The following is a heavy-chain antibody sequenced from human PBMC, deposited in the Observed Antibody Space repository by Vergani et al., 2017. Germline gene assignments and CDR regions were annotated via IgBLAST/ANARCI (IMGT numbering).Heavy chain of an antibody. Sequence: EVQLLESGGGLVQPGGSLRLSCAASGFTFSSYAMSWVRQAPGKGLEWVSAISGSGGSTYYADSVKGRFTISRDNAKNTLYLQMNSLRDEDTAVYYCAKGPTYYVDSRGYFEYWGQGTLVTVSS. CDR3: AKGPTYYVDSRGYFEY. D-gene: IGHD3-22*01. CDR2: ISGSGGST. CDR1: GFTFSSYA. J-gene: IGHJ4*02. V-gene: IGHV3-23*01.